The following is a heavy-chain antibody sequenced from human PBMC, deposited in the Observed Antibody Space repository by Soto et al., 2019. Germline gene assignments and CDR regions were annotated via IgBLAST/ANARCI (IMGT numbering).Heavy chain of an antibody. Sequence: QVQLVQSGAEVKKPGSSVKVSCKASGGTFSSYAISWVRQAPGQGLEWMGGIIPIFGTANYAQKFQGRVTIXAXXSTSTAYMELSSLRSEDTAVYYCARLYLGLDWFDPWGQGTLVTVSS. D-gene: IGHD3-16*02. J-gene: IGHJ5*02. CDR2: IIPIFGTA. V-gene: IGHV1-69*12. CDR3: ARLYLGLDWFDP. CDR1: GGTFSSYA.